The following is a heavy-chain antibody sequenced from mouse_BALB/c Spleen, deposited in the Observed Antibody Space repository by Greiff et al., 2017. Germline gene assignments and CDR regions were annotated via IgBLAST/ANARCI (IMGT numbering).Heavy chain of an antibody. CDR3: ASAKVVYFAY. V-gene: IGHV1-5*01. Sequence: EVQLQQSGTELVRPGASVKMSCKASGYTFTSYWMHWVKQRPGQGLEWIGAICPGDSDTSYNQKFKGKATLTADTTTSTAYMELSSLTDEDSAVYYRASAKVVYFAYWGQGTTLTVSS. CDR1: GYTFTSYW. CDR2: ICPGDSDT. D-gene: IGHD6-2*01. J-gene: IGHJ2*01.